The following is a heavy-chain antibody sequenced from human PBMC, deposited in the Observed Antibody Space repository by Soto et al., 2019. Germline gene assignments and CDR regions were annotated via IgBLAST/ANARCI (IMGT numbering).Heavy chain of an antibody. CDR3: ARGGSDYEGSGYYQGHV. J-gene: IGHJ6*02. Sequence: QVQLVQSGAEVKKPGSSVKVSCKSSGGTFSNYGFSWVRQAPGQGLECMGVIVPIFGAEHPQKFQGRVTITADESXNNXFMELRGRRSEDTAVYYCARGGSDYEGSGYYQGHVWGQGTTVTVSS. V-gene: IGHV1-69*12. CDR1: GGTFSNYG. D-gene: IGHD3-22*01. CDR2: IVPIFGA.